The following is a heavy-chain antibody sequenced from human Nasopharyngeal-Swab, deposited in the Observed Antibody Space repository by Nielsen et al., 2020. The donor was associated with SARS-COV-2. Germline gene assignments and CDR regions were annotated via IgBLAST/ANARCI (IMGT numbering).Heavy chain of an antibody. V-gene: IGHV4-31*02. J-gene: IGHJ5*02. CDR3: ARGRKQQLVLRWFDP. CDR2: IYYSGCT. Sequence: AMGLEWIGYIYYSGCTYYNPSLKSRVTISVDTSKNQFSLKLSSVTAADTAVYYCARGRKQQLVLRWFDPWGQGTLVTVSS. D-gene: IGHD6-13*01.